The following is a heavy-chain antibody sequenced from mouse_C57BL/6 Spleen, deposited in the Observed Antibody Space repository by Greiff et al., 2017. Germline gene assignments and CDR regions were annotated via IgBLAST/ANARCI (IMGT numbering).Heavy chain of an antibody. CDR3: ACEVRDYGYFDY. Sequence: VQLQQPGAEFVKPGASVKLSCKASGYTFTSYWLTWVKQRPGQGLEWIGDINPGSGSTNYKEKFKSKATLTVDKSTSTAYLKLSRLTSEDSAVYYCACEVRDYGYFDYWGQGTTLTVSA. CDR1: GYTFTSYW. J-gene: IGHJ2*01. CDR2: INPGSGST. D-gene: IGHD2-4*01. V-gene: IGHV1-55*01.